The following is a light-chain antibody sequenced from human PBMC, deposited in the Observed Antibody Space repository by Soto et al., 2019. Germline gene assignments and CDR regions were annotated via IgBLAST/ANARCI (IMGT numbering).Light chain of an antibody. CDR1: SIDIGGYNY. J-gene: IGLJ1*01. CDR3: SSYRTTSPCV. V-gene: IGLV2-14*01. CDR2: EVS. Sequence: QSVGTQPTSVSWSPGQAITISCTGTSIDIGGYNYVSWYDHHPGKAPRLIIYEVSNRPSGVSIRFSGSKSGNTAFLTISGLQADDEAHYYCSSYRTTSPCVFGTGTNVTVL.